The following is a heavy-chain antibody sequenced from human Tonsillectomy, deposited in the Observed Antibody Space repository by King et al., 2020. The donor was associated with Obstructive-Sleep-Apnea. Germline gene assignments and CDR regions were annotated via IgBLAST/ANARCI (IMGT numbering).Heavy chain of an antibody. Sequence: LQLQESGPGLVKPAETLSLTCTVSGGSVSSNNYYWGWIRQPPVKGLEWIATIYYTGTTYYNPSLKSRVTMSVDTSKNQFSLRLSSVTAADTALYFWARAHPYGPLYYVDSWGQGTLVTVS. J-gene: IGHJ4*02. D-gene: IGHD3-10*01. CDR1: GGSVSSNNYY. CDR2: IYYTGTT. CDR3: ARAHPYGPLYYVDS. V-gene: IGHV4-39*02.